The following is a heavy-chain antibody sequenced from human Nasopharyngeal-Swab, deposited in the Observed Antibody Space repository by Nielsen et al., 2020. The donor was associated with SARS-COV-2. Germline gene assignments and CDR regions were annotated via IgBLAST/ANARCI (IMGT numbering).Heavy chain of an antibody. D-gene: IGHD3-10*01. V-gene: IGHV3-33*01. CDR3: ARLSGSFYMDV. J-gene: IGHJ6*03. CDR2: IWYDGSNK. Sequence: VRQAPGKGLEWVAVIWYDGSNKYYADSVKGRFTISRDNSKNTLYLQMNSLRAEDTAVYYCARLSGSFYMDVWGKGTTVTVSS.